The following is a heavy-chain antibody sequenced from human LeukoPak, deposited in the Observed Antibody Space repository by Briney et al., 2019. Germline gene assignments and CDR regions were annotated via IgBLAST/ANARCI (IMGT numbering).Heavy chain of an antibody. V-gene: IGHV1-2*02. CDR3: ARGPSYDFWSDPEGFDY. CDR2: INPNSGGT. Sequence: GASVKVSCKASGYTFTGYYMHWVRQAPGLGLEWMGWINPNSGGTSYAQKFQGRVTMTRDTSISTAYMELGRLRSDDTAVYYCARGPSYDFWSDPEGFDYWGQGTLVTVSS. J-gene: IGHJ4*02. D-gene: IGHD3-3*01. CDR1: GYTFTGYY.